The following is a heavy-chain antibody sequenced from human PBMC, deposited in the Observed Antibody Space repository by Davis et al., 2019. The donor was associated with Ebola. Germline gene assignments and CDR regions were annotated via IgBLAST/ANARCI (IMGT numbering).Heavy chain of an antibody. J-gene: IGHJ6*02. CDR3: ARVRGMDV. CDR2: IKPDGTVK. Sequence: GESLKISCAASGFTFSNYGMHWVRQAPGKGLEWVANIKPDGTVKYYVDSVKGRFTISRDNAKNSLNLQMNSLRVEDTAVYYCARVRGMDVWGQGTTVTVSS. CDR1: GFTFSNYG. V-gene: IGHV3-7*04.